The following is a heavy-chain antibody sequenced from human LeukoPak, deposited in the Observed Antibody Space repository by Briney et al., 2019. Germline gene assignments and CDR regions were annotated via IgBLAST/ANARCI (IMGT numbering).Heavy chain of an antibody. CDR1: GFSFSSHW. Sequence: PGGSLRLSCAASGFSFSSHWMTWVRQTPGKGLEGVANMKKDGSEKYYVDSVKGRFTISRDNAKDSLYLQMNNLRVEDTAVYYCVREGLRRGGLDSWGQGTLVTVSS. CDR2: MKKDGSEK. J-gene: IGHJ4*02. CDR3: VREGLRRGGLDS. V-gene: IGHV3-7*01. D-gene: IGHD3-10*01.